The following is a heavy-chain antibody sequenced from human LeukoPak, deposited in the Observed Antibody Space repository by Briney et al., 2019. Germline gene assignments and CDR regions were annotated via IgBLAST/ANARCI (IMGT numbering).Heavy chain of an antibody. CDR1: GGSLSNYA. V-gene: IGHV1-69*13. Sequence: ASVKVSCKASGGSLSNYAINWVRQAPGQGPEWMGGIIPIFGTPKYVQRFQGRVTITADESTSTAYMELSSLRSEDTAVYYCAISKTTVNYYFDYWGQGTLVTVSS. CDR3: AISKTTVNYYFDY. CDR2: IIPIFGTP. J-gene: IGHJ4*02. D-gene: IGHD4-17*01.